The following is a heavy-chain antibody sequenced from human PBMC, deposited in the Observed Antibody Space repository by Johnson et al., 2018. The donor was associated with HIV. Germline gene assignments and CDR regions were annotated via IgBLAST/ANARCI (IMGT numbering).Heavy chain of an antibody. CDR2: LKSKVDGGTT. J-gene: IGHJ3*02. CDR1: GFPFSNAW. CDR3: TTEGDAFDI. V-gene: IGHV3-15*01. Sequence: VQLVESGGGLVKPGGSLRLSCRASGFPFSNAWMNWVRQAPGKGLAWVGRLKSKVDGGTTDYAAPVKDRFTISRDDSKNTRYLQMSSLRTEDAAVYYCTTEGDAFDIWGQGTMVTVSS.